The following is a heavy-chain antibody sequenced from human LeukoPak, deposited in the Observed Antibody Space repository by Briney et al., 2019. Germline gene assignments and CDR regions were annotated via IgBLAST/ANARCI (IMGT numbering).Heavy chain of an antibody. D-gene: IGHD3-22*01. V-gene: IGHV4-4*07. CDR2: IYSSGRS. Sequence: PSETLSLTCSVSGGSISSYYWSWIRQPAGNELEWLGLIYSSGRSNYNPSLKSRVTFSVDTSKNQFSLKLRSVTAADTAVYYCARAREFYSDSNAYEVWGQGTRVTVSS. CDR1: GGSISSYY. J-gene: IGHJ3*01. CDR3: ARAREFYSDSNAYEV.